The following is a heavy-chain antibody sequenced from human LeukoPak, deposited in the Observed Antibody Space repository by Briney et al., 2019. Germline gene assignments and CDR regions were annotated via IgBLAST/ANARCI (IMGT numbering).Heavy chain of an antibody. CDR3: ARDATTAVGWVYMDV. D-gene: IGHD6-13*01. CDR1: GFTFSSYE. Sequence: PGGSLRLSCAASGFTFSSYEMNWVRQAPGKGLEWLSHISSSGSTKYYANSVKGRFTISRDNAKNSGYLQMNSLTAEDTGLYYCARDATTAVGWVYMDVWGKGTTVTISS. CDR2: ISSSGSTK. J-gene: IGHJ6*03. V-gene: IGHV3-48*03.